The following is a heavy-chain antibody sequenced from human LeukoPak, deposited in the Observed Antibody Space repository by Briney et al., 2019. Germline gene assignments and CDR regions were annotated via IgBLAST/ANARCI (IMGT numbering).Heavy chain of an antibody. CDR3: ARSEQKFDY. CDR2: ISAYNGNT. CDR1: GYTFTSYG. J-gene: IGHJ4*02. Sequence: GASVKVSCKASGYTFTSYGISWVRQAPGQGLEWMGWISAYNGNTNYAQKFQGRVTMTRDTSTSTVYMELSSLRSEDTAVYYCARSEQKFDYWGQGTLVTVSS. V-gene: IGHV1-18*01. D-gene: IGHD1/OR15-1a*01.